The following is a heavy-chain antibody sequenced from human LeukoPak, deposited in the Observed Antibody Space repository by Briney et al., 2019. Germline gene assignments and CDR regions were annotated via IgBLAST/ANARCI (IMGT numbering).Heavy chain of an antibody. CDR3: ARRSQLRFLEWLLEYYFDY. CDR2: ISAYNGNT. J-gene: IGHJ4*02. CDR1: GGTFSSYA. V-gene: IGHV1-18*01. D-gene: IGHD3-3*01. Sequence: GSSVKVSCKASGGTFSSYAISWVRQAPGQGLEWMGWISAYNGNTNYAQKLQGRVTMTTDTSTSTAYMELRSLRSDDTAVYYCARRSQLRFLEWLLEYYFDYWGQGTLVTVSS.